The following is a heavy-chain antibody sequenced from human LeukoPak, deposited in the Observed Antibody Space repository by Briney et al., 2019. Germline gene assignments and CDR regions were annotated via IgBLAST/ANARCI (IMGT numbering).Heavy chain of an antibody. V-gene: IGHV3-74*01. J-gene: IGHJ5*02. CDR3: ARDPYCSGGSCYFPNWFHP. CDR2: INSDGSST. D-gene: IGHD2-15*01. CDR1: GFTFSSYW. Sequence: GGSLRLSCAASGFTFSSYWMHWVRQAPGKGLVWVSRINSDGSSTSYADSVKGRFTISRDNAKNTLYLQMNSLRAEDTAVYYCARDPYCSGGSCYFPNWFHPWGQGTLVTVSS.